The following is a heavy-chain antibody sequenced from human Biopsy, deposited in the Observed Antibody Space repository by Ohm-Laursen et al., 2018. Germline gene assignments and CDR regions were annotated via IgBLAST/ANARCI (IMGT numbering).Heavy chain of an antibody. CDR3: ARGRYAAFDI. Sequence: TQTLTLTSAISGDSVSSNTVAWNWIRQSPSRGLEWLGRTIYRSKWSNDYAVSVKNRITIDPDTSKNQFSLQLNSVTPEDTAIYYCARGRYAAFDIWGQGTKVTTSS. D-gene: IGHD3-9*01. V-gene: IGHV6-1*01. CDR2: TIYRSKWSN. J-gene: IGHJ3*02. CDR1: GDSVSSNTVA.